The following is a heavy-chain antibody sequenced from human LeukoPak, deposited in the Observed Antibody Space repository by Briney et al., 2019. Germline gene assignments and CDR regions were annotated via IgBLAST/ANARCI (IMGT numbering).Heavy chain of an antibody. CDR2: IHYSGST. V-gene: IGHV4-59*12. D-gene: IGHD3-10*01. J-gene: IGHJ5*02. Sequence: PSETLSLTCTVSGGSISSSYWSWIRQPPGKGLEWIGYIHYSGSTNYNPSLKSRATISVDTSKAHFSLKLSSATATDTAAYYCARDCTSGSYYHTLCDHWGQGALVTVSS. CDR1: GGSISSSY. CDR3: ARDCTSGSYYHTLCDH.